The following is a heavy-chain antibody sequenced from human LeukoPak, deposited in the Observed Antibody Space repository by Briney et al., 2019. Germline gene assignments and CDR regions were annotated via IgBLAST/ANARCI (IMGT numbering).Heavy chain of an antibody. V-gene: IGHV3-74*01. CDR1: GFTFSSYW. J-gene: IGHJ4*02. Sequence: GGSLRLSCAASGFTFSSYWMHWVRQAPGKGLVWVSRINSDGSSTSCADSVKGRFTISRDNAKNTLYLQLNSLRAEDTAVYYCARDRYYDSSGYYGYWGQGTLVTVSS. CDR3: ARDRYYDSSGYYGY. D-gene: IGHD3-22*01. CDR2: INSDGSST.